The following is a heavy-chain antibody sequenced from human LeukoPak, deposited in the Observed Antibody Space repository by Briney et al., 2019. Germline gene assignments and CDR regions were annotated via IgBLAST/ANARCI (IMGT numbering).Heavy chain of an antibody. V-gene: IGHV3-11*01. CDR3: VRDPRGSYPFDY. Sequence: GGSLRLSCAASGFTFRDYYMGWIRQAPGKGLEWVSYISSSGDAIYSADSVKGRFTISRDNAKNSLYLQMDSLRVEDTAAYYCVRDPRGSYPFDYWGQGTLVTVSS. J-gene: IGHJ4*02. D-gene: IGHD1-26*01. CDR2: ISSSGDAI. CDR1: GFTFRDYY.